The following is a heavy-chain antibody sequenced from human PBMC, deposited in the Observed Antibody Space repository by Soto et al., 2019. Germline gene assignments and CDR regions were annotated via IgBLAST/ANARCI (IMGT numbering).Heavy chain of an antibody. CDR1: GFSLSDLF. D-gene: IGHD3-10*01. J-gene: IGHJ4*02. CDR2: TKDKAYSYTT. CDR3: ASIRGVFGY. V-gene: IGHV3-72*01. Sequence: EVQLVESGGALVQPGGSPRLSCAASGFSLSDLFIDWVRQAPGKGLEWVGRTKDKAYSYTTEYAASMKGRFTISRDESRNSLYLQMSSLKTEDTAVYYCASIRGVFGYWGQGTLVTVSS.